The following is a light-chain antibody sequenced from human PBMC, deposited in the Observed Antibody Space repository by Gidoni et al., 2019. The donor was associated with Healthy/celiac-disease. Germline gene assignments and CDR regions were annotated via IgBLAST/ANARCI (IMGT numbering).Light chain of an antibody. J-gene: IGKJ4*01. CDR3: QQRSNWLT. CDR2: DAS. CDR1: QSVSSY. V-gene: IGKV3-11*01. Sequence: EIVLSPSPATLSLSPGERATLFCRASQSVSSYLAWYQQKPGQAPRLLIYDASNRAPGIPARFSGSGSGTDFTLTISSLEPEDFAVYYCQQRSNWLTFGGGTKVEIK.